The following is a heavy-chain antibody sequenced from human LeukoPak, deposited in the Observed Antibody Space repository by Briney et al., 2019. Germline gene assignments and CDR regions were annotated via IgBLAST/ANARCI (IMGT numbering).Heavy chain of an antibody. D-gene: IGHD3-10*01. V-gene: IGHV3-53*01. Sequence: PGGSLRLSCAASGFTVSSNYMSWVRQAPGKGLEWVSLIYSDGSTYYADSVKGRFTISRDNSKNTLYLQMNSLRAEDTAVYYCARGGYGSSTYYNNFDFWGQGTLVTVSS. CDR1: GFTVSSNY. CDR2: IYSDGST. J-gene: IGHJ4*01. CDR3: ARGGYGSSTYYNNFDF.